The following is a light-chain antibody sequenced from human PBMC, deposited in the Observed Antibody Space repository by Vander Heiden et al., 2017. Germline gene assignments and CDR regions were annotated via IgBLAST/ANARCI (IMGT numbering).Light chain of an antibody. CDR1: QSVSSY. CDR3: QQRSNPYT. J-gene: IGKJ2*01. CDR2: DAS. V-gene: IGKV3-11*01. Sequence: EIVLTQSPATLSLSPGERATLSCRASQSVSSYLAWYQQKPVQAPRLLIYDASNRATGIPARFSGSGSGTDFTLTISRLEPEDFAVYYCQQRSNPYTFGQGTKLEIK.